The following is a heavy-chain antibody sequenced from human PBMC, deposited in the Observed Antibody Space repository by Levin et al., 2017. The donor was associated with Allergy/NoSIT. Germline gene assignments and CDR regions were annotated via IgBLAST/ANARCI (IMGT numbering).Heavy chain of an antibody. Sequence: PGGSLRLSCAASGFTFSTYDMHWVRQETGKRLEWVSAINTAGDTFYLDSVQGRFTISRENAKNSLYLQMSSLRAGDTAVYYCARAGYRVSCGRGCYSDAFDIWGHGTLVTVSS. J-gene: IGHJ3*02. CDR2: INTAGDT. CDR1: GFTFSTYD. D-gene: IGHD2-21*01. V-gene: IGHV3-13*01. CDR3: ARAGYRVSCGRGCYSDAFDI.